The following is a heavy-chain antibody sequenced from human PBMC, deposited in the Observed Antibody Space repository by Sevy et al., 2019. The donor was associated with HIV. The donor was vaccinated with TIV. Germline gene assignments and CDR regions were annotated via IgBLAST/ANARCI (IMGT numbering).Heavy chain of an antibody. V-gene: IGHV1-18*04. CDR2: ISAYNGNT. CDR3: AGVPPDYYDSSGYYFRRGGYYFDY. J-gene: IGHJ4*02. CDR1: GYTFTSYG. Sequence: ASVKVSCKASGYTFTSYGISWVRQAPGQGLEWMGWISAYNGNTNYAQKLQGRVTMTTDTSTSTAYMELRSLRSDDTAVYFCAGVPPDYYDSSGYYFRRGGYYFDYWGQGTLVTVSS. D-gene: IGHD3-22*01.